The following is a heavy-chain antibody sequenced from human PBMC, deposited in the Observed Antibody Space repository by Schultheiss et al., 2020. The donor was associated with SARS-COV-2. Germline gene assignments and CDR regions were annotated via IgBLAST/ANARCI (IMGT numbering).Heavy chain of an antibody. CDR1: GFTFSSYA. V-gene: IGHV3-23*01. J-gene: IGHJ3*02. D-gene: IGHD6-6*01. Sequence: GESLKISCAASGFTFSSYAMSWVRQAPGKGLEWVSAISGSGGSTSYADSVKGRFTISRDNAKNTLYLQMNSLRAEDTAVYYCARESASSSSVRAFDIWGQGTMVTVSS. CDR2: ISGSGGST. CDR3: ARESASSSSVRAFDI.